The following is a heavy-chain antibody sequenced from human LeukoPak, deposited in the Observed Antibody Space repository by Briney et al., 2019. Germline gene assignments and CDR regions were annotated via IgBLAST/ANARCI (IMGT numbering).Heavy chain of an antibody. V-gene: IGHV3-23*01. CDR1: GFTFRSHS. CDR2: ISGSGGST. CDR3: AKGGGFSYGYCHY. D-gene: IGHD5-18*01. J-gene: IGHJ4*02. Sequence: GSLRLSCGSSGFTFRSHSLSWGRQAPGKGAELVSAISGSGGSTYYADSVKGRFTISRDNSKNTLYLQMNSLRADDTAIYYCAKGGGFSYGYCHYWGQGTLVTVSS.